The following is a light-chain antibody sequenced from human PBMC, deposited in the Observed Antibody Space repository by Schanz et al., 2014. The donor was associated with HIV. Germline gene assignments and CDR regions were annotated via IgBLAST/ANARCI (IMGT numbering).Light chain of an antibody. V-gene: IGKV3-20*01. Sequence: EIVLTQSPGTLSLSPGERATLSCRASQSVSSSYLAWYQQKPGQAPRLLIYGASTKATGIPARFSGSGSGTEFTLTINRLEPEDCAVYYCQQYGSSGTFGPGAKVHIK. CDR1: QSVSSSY. CDR3: QQYGSSGT. CDR2: GAS. J-gene: IGKJ3*01.